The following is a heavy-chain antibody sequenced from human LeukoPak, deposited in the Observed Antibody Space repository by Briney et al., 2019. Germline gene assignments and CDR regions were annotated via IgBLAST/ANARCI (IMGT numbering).Heavy chain of an antibody. J-gene: IGHJ4*02. CDR1: GGSFSGYY. D-gene: IGHD6-13*01. CDR2: IYHSGST. V-gene: IGHV4-34*01. CDR3: ARHRIAAAASDD. Sequence: SSETLSLTCAVYGGSFSGYYWSWIRQPPGKGLEWIGSIYHSGSTYYNPSLKSRVTISVDTSKNQFSLKLSSVTAADTAVYYCARHRIAAAASDDWGQGTLVTVSS.